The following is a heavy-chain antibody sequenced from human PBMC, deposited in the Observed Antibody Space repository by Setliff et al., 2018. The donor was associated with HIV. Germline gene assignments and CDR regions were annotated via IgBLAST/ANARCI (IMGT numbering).Heavy chain of an antibody. V-gene: IGHV1-2*06. CDR1: GYTFTGYY. D-gene: IGHD3-3*01. J-gene: IGHJ6*03. CDR3: AREGKFLEWLRYYYYMDV. CDR2: INPKSGGT. Sequence: GASVKVSCKASGYTFTGYYMHWVRQAPGQGLEWMGRINPKSGGTNYAQKFKDSVTMTRDTSISTAYMELSRLRSDDTAVYYCAREGKFLEWLRYYYYMDVWGKGTTVTVSS.